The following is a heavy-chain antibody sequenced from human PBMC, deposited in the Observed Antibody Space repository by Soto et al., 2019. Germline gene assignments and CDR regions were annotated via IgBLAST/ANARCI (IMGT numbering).Heavy chain of an antibody. J-gene: IGHJ5*02. V-gene: IGHV1-18*01. CDR3: ARVLGYYDDSSDTKGWFDP. D-gene: IGHD3-22*01. CDR2: ISAYNGNS. Sequence: ASVTVSCKASGYTFTSYGISWVRQAPGQGLEWMGWISAYNGNSNYAQKLQGRVTMNTDTSTSTAYMELRSLRSDDTAVYYCARVLGYYDDSSDTKGWFDPWGQGTLVTVSS. CDR1: GYTFTSYG.